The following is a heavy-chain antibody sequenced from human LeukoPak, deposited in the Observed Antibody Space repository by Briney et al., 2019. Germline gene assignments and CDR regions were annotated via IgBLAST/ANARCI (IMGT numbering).Heavy chain of an antibody. CDR3: AREGAHCSSSSCYGLRAFDI. D-gene: IGHD2-2*01. J-gene: IGHJ3*02. Sequence: GGSLRLSCAASGFSFSTYWMSWVRQAPGKGLEWVANIKQDGGEKYYVDSVKGRFTISRDNAKNSLYLQMNSLRAEDTAVYYCAREGAHCSSSSCYGLRAFDIWGQGTMVTVSS. CDR1: GFSFSTYW. V-gene: IGHV3-7*01. CDR2: IKQDGGEK.